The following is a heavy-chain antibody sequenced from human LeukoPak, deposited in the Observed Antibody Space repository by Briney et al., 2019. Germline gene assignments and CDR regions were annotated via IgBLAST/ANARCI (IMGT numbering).Heavy chain of an antibody. CDR1: GGTFSSYA. CDR2: IIPIFGTA. Sequence: GASVKVSCKASGGTFSSYAISWVRQAPGQGLEWMGGIIPIFGTANYAQKFQGGVTITADESTSTAYMELSSLRSEDTAVYYCARDKAALKRSYYYDSRGFDYWGQGTLVTVSS. V-gene: IGHV1-69*01. J-gene: IGHJ4*02. D-gene: IGHD3-22*01. CDR3: ARDKAALKRSYYYDSRGFDY.